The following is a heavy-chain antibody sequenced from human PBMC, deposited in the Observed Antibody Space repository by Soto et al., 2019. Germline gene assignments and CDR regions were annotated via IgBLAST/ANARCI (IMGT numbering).Heavy chain of an antibody. D-gene: IGHD4-17*01. CDR1: GGSISSYY. CDR2: IYYSGST. V-gene: IGHV4-59*08. CDR3: ARHDYGDPDY. Sequence: SETLSLTCTVSGGSISSYYWSWIRQPPGKGLEWIGYIYYSGSTNYTPSLKSRVTISVDTSKNQFSLKLSSVTAADTAVYYCARHDYGDPDYWGQGTLVTVSS. J-gene: IGHJ4*02.